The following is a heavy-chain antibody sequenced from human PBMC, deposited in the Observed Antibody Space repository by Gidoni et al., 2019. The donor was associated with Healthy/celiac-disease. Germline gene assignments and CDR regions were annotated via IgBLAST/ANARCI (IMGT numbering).Heavy chain of an antibody. Sequence: EVQLVEAGGGLVKPGGALRLSCAASGFTFSNAWMNWGRQAPGKGLGWVCRIKSKTDVGTTDYAAPVKGRFTISRDDSKNTLCLQMNSLKTEDTAVYYCTTDYYGSGSYYIVDYWGQGTLVTVSS. V-gene: IGHV3-15*07. CDR3: TTDYYGSGSYYIVDY. D-gene: IGHD3-10*01. CDR1: GFTFSNAW. J-gene: IGHJ4*02. CDR2: IKSKTDVGTT.